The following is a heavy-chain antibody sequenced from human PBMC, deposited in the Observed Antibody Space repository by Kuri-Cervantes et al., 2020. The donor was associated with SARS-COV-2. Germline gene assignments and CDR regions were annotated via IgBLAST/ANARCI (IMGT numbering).Heavy chain of an antibody. V-gene: IGHV3-23*01. D-gene: IGHD2-2*01. J-gene: IGHJ6*01. CDR1: GFTLRRAT. CDR3: AKELNYVGPAAISGYYYYYSMDE. Sequence: SLSLTSAASGFTLRRATMSWLRLAPGKGLDWGQAISGSGGSTYYADSVKGRFTISRDNSKNTLYLQMNSLRAEDTAVYYGAKELNYVGPAAISGYYYYYSMDEWEQGAMVTVSS. CDR2: ISGSGGST.